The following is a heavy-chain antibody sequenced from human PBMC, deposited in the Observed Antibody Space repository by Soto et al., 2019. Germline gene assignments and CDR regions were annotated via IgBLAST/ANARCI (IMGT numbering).Heavy chain of an antibody. CDR3: TTDFLCFGELKGPIFDY. V-gene: IGHV3-15*01. CDR2: IKSKTDGGTT. J-gene: IGHJ4*02. CDR1: GFTFSNAW. D-gene: IGHD3-10*01. Sequence: GGSLRLSCAASGFTFSNAWMSWVRQAPGKGLEWVGRIKSKTDGGTTDYAAPVKGRFTISRDDSKNTLYLQMNSLKTEDTAVYYCTTDFLCFGELKGPIFDYWGQGTLVTVSS.